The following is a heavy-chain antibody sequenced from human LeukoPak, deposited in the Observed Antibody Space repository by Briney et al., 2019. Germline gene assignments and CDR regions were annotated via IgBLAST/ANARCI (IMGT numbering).Heavy chain of an antibody. V-gene: IGHV4-4*07. CDR2: IHTSGSA. J-gene: IGHJ4*02. D-gene: IGHD4-17*01. CDR3: ARDIVYLIDEDYG. Sequence: PSETLSLTCSVSGSSSNTYYWCWIRQPAGKALEWIGRIHTSGSADYSPSLQSRVTISVDMSKKEFSLKLTSVTAADTAVYYCARDIVYLIDEDYGWGQGILVTVSS. CDR1: GSSSNTYY.